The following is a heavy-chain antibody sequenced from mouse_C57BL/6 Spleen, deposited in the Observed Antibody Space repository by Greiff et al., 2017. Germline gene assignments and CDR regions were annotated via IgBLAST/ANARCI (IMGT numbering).Heavy chain of an antibody. D-gene: IGHD4-1*01. CDR1: GYAFSSSW. CDR3: ERGTGDYAMDY. CDR2: IYPGDGDT. V-gene: IGHV1-82*01. J-gene: IGHJ4*01. Sequence: QVQLKESGPELVKPGASVKISCKASGYAFSSSWMNWVKQRPGKGLEWIGRIYPGDGDTNYNGKFKGKATLTADKSSSTAYMQLSSLTSEDSAVYCCERGTGDYAMDYWGQGTSVTVSS.